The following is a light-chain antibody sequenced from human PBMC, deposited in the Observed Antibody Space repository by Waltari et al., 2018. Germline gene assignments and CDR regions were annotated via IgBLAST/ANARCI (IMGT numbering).Light chain of an antibody. Sequence: EIVFTQSPGTLSLSPGERATLSCRASQSIRSDYLAWYQQRPGQAPRLLMYAASTRATGTPDRFSGNGFGTDFTLTISGLEPEDFAVYYCQHYGTSPPYTFGQGTKLEIK. CDR3: QHYGTSPPYT. CDR1: QSIRSDY. V-gene: IGKV3-20*01. J-gene: IGKJ2*01. CDR2: AAS.